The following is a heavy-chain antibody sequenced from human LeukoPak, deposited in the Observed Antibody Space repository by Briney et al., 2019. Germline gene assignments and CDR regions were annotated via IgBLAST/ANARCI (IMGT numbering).Heavy chain of an antibody. V-gene: IGHV1-18*01. CDR2: ISAYNGNT. CDR1: GYTFTSYG. Sequence: ASVKVSCKASGYTFTSYGISWVRQAPGQGLEWMGWISAYNGNTNYAQKLRGGVTMTTDTFTSTAYMELRSLRSDDTAVYYCARGPGIPSIAARPSWFDPWGQGTLVTVSS. D-gene: IGHD6-6*01. CDR3: ARGPGIPSIAARPSWFDP. J-gene: IGHJ5*02.